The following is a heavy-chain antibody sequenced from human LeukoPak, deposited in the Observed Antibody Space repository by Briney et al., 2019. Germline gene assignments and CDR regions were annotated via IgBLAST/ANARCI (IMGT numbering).Heavy chain of an antibody. J-gene: IGHJ4*02. V-gene: IGHV3-48*03. Sequence: GGSLRLSCAASGFTFSSYEMSWVRQAPGKGLEWVSYISSSGSTIYYADSVKGRFTISRDNAKNSLYLQMNSLRAEDTAVYYCARGLALAAMVPYFDYWGQGTLVTVSS. CDR1: GFTFSSYE. CDR2: ISSSGSTI. D-gene: IGHD5-18*01. CDR3: ARGLALAAMVPYFDY.